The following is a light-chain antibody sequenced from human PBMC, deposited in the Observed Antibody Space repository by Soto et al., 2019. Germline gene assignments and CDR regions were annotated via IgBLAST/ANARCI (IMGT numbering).Light chain of an antibody. CDR2: DVS. CDR1: SSDVGGFDH. CDR3: NSFTTTNTYV. Sequence: QSALTQPASVSGSPGLSITMSCTGASSDVGGFDHVSWYQQHPGKVPRLLIYDVSSRPSGVSDRFSGSKSGNTASLTISGLQAEDEAEYYCNSFTTTNTYVFGTGTKLTVL. J-gene: IGLJ1*01. V-gene: IGLV2-14*03.